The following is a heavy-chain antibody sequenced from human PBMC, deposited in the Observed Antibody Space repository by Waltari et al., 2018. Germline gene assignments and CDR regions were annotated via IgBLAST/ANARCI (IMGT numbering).Heavy chain of an antibody. CDR2: ISHSGAT. CDR1: GFSLSSGSYY. CDR3: AGRGAKMFSI. Sequence: QVQLQESGPGLVQPSQTLSLTCSVSGFSLSSGSYYWSWIRQHPGKGLEWIGYISHSGATDYSPSLRSRLTLSVDTSKNQFSLKLNSVTAADTGVYFCAGRGAKMFSIWGRGTLVTVSS. V-gene: IGHV4-31*02. J-gene: IGHJ4*02. D-gene: IGHD3-3*02.